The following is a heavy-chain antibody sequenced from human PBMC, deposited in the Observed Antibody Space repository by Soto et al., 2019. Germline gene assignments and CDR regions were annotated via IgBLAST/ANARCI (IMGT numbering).Heavy chain of an antibody. CDR1: GYPFTSYA. V-gene: IGHV1-3*01. J-gene: IGHJ4*02. D-gene: IGHD5-12*01. CDR3: ARVRTGGYSGYDDHYYFDY. CDR2: INAGNGNT. Sequence: ASLKVSCKASGYPFTSYAILWVRQAPGQRLEWMGWINAGNGNTKYSQKFQGRVTITRDTSASTAYMELSSLRSEDTAVYYCARVRTGGYSGYDDHYYFDYWGQGTLVTVSS.